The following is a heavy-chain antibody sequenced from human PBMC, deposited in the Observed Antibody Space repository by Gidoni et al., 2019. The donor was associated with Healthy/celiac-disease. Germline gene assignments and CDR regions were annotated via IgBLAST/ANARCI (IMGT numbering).Heavy chain of an antibody. CDR3: SRGNFWGSYRLDY. V-gene: IGHV3-49*04. CDR1: GFTFGHYV. CDR2: IRTKAYGGTT. J-gene: IGHJ4*02. D-gene: IGHD3-16*02. Sequence: EVQLVDSGGGLVQPGRSLRLSCTASGFTFGHYVMSWVRQAPGKGLECVAFIRTKAYGGTTEYAASVKGRFTISRDDSKSIAYLQMNSLKTEDTAMYYCSRGNFWGSYRLDYWGQGTLVTVSS.